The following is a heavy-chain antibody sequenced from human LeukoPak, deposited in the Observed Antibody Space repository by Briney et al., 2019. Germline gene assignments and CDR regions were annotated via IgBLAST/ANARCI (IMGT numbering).Heavy chain of an antibody. J-gene: IGHJ4*02. V-gene: IGHV3-53*01. Sequence: PGGSLRLSCAASGFTVSSNYMSWVRQAPGKGLEWVSVIYSGGSTYYADSVKGRFTISRDNSKNTLYLQMNSLRAEDTAVYYCARAVALLWFGGYDYWGQGTLVTVSS. CDR1: GFTVSSNY. CDR3: ARAVALLWFGGYDY. D-gene: IGHD3-10*01. CDR2: IYSGGST.